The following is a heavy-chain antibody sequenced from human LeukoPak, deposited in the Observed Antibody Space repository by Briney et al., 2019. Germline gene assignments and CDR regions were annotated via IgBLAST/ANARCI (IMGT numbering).Heavy chain of an antibody. CDR2: ISAYNGNT. D-gene: IGHD4-17*01. CDR1: GYTFINFG. V-gene: IGHV1-18*01. CDR3: ARDRDYGDYNTQDLFVY. J-gene: IGHJ4*02. Sequence: ASVKVSCKASGYTFINFGISWVRQAPGQGLEWMGWISAYNGNTNYAQRLQGRVTMTTDTSTSTVYMELRSLRSDDTAVYYCARDRDYGDYNTQDLFVYWGQGTLVTVSS.